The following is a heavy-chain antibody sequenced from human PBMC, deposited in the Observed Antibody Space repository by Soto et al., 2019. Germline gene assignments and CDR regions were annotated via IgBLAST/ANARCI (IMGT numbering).Heavy chain of an antibody. J-gene: IGHJ3*01. D-gene: IGHD3-22*01. CDR1: GFTFSSYW. CDR2: IKQDGSQK. Sequence: GGSLRLSCAASGFTFSSYWMSWVRQAPGKGLEWVANIKQDGSQKWYGASVKGRFTISRDNTKNSLYLQMNSLSAEDTAVYYCARGNYHDTSGPFSDAFDVWGQGTMVTVSS. CDR3: ARGNYHDTSGPFSDAFDV. V-gene: IGHV3-7*04.